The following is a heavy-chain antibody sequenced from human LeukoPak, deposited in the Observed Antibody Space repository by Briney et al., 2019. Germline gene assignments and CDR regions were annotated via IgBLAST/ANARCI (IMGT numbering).Heavy chain of an antibody. CDR2: IYYSGST. Sequence: SETLSLTCTVSGGSISSGGYYWSWIRQHPGKGLEWIGYIYYSGSTYYNPSLKSRVTISVDTSKNQFSLKLSSVTAADTAVYYCARETTKYYYYYMDVWGKGTTVTVSS. D-gene: IGHD4-11*01. CDR3: ARETTKYYYYYMDV. J-gene: IGHJ6*03. V-gene: IGHV4-31*03. CDR1: GGSISSGGYY.